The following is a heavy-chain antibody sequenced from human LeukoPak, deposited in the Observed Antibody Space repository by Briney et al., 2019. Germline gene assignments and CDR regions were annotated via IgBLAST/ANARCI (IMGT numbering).Heavy chain of an antibody. J-gene: IGHJ4*02. CDR3: AREGRVSGYDFDC. D-gene: IGHD5-12*01. Sequence: GGSLRLSCAASGFTFSSYWLHWVRHAPGKGLVWVSRINSDGSSITYADSVKGRFTISRDNAKNTLYLQMNSLRVEDTAVYYCAREGRVSGYDFDCWGQGTLVTVSS. CDR1: GFTFSSYW. CDR2: INSDGSSI. V-gene: IGHV3-74*03.